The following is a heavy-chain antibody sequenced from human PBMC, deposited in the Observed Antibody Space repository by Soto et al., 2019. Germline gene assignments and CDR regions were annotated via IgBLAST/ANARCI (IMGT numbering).Heavy chain of an antibody. CDR3: ARHSDSGLYYYFGMDV. V-gene: IGHV4-4*02. D-gene: IGHD2-21*01. CDR2: IYHTGIT. J-gene: IGHJ6*02. CDR1: GDSISSSNW. Sequence: SETLSLTCAVSGDSISSSNWWTWVRQPPGKGLEWIGDIYHTGITNYNPSLKSRVTILVDKSKNQFSLKLTSVTAADTAVYYCARHSDSGLYYYFGMDVWGQGTTVTVSS.